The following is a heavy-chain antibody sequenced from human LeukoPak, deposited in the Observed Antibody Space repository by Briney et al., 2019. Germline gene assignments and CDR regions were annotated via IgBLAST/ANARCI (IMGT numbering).Heavy chain of an antibody. D-gene: IGHD2-21*02. CDR2: ISSSSSTI. V-gene: IGHV3-48*02. J-gene: IGHJ4*02. CDR3: ARGPLAYCGGDCYHDY. CDR1: GFTFSSYS. Sequence: GGSLRLSCAASGFTFSSYSMNWVRQAPGKGLEWVSYISSSSSTIYYADSVKGRFTISRVNAKNSLYLQMNSLRDEDTAVYYCARGPLAYCGGDCYHDYWGQGTLVTVYS.